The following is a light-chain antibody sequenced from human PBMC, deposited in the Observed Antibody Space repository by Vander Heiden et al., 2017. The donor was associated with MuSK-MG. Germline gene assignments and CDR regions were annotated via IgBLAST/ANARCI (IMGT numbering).Light chain of an antibody. CDR3: QQDNTWYT. Sequence: EIMMTQSPATLSVSPGERATLSCRASQSVSSNLAWYQQKPGQAPRLLIYSASTRANAIPDRFSGSGSGKEFTLTSSSLQYEDFAVYYWQQDNTWYTFGQGTKLEIK. CDR1: QSVSSN. J-gene: IGKJ2*01. V-gene: IGKV3-15*01. CDR2: SAS.